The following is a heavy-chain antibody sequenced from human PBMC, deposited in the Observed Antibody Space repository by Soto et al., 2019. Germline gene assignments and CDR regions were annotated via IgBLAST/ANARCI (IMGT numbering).Heavy chain of an antibody. V-gene: IGHV1-18*01. CDR1: GYIFTSYG. Sequence: ASVKVSCKASGYIFTSYGISWVRQAPGQGLEWMGWISTYNGNTKYAQKLQGRVTMTTDTSTSTAYMELRSLRSDDTAMYYCARDDYGDYAVWGQGTLVTVS. D-gene: IGHD4-17*01. CDR3: ARDDYGDYAV. CDR2: ISTYNGNT. J-gene: IGHJ4*02.